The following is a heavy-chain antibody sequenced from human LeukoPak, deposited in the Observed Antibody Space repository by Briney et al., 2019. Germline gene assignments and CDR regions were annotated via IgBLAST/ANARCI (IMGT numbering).Heavy chain of an antibody. J-gene: IGHJ3*02. V-gene: IGHV3-33*01. CDR3: ARDDALGDNALDI. CDR1: GFTFSSYG. D-gene: IGHD3-16*01. Sequence: FLRLSCAASGFTFSSYGMHWVRQAPGKGLEWVAVILNDGSQEKYADSVKGRFTISRDNSKNTLFLQMNSLRAEDTAVYYCARDDALGDNALDIWGQGTMVTVSS. CDR2: ILNDGSQE.